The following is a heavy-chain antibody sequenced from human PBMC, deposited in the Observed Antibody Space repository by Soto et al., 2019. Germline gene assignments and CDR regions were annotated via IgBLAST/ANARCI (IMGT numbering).Heavy chain of an antibody. V-gene: IGHV3-33*01. CDR2: IWYDGSNK. J-gene: IGHJ2*01. Sequence: QVQLVESGGGVVQPGRSLRLSCAASGFTFSSYGMHWVRQAPGKGLEWVAVIWYDGSNKYYADSVKGRFTISRDNSKNALYLQMNSLRAEDTAVYYCARAAIKWYFDLWGRGTLGTVSS. CDR3: ARAAIKWYFDL. CDR1: GFTFSSYG.